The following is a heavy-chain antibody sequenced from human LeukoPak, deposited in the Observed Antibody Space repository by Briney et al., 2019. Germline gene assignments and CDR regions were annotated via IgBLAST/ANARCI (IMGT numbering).Heavy chain of an antibody. D-gene: IGHD2-15*01. CDR2: ISYSGST. CDR1: GGSISSGNFY. Sequence: PSETLSLTCSVSGGSISSGNFYWGWIRQPPGKGLEWIGTISYSGSTFYNPSLKSRVTISVDKSKNQFSLKLSSVTAADTAVYYCAKGNGRLLGGPEYFDYWGQGTLVTVSS. V-gene: IGHV4-39*07. J-gene: IGHJ4*02. CDR3: AKGNGRLLGGPEYFDY.